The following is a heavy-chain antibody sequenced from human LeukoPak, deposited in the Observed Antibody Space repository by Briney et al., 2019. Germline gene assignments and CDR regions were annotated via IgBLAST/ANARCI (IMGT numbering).Heavy chain of an antibody. CDR1: GYTFTSYG. CDR2: ISAYNGNT. D-gene: IGHD2-15*01. J-gene: IGHJ5*02. Sequence: SVKVSCKASGYTFTSYGISWVRQAPGQGLEWMGWISAYNGNTNYAQKLQGRVTMTTDTSTSTAYMELRSLRSDDTAVYYCARPGGLGYCSGGSCYGTGGNWFDPWGQGTLVTVSS. CDR3: ARPGGLGYCSGGSCYGTGGNWFDP. V-gene: IGHV1-18*01.